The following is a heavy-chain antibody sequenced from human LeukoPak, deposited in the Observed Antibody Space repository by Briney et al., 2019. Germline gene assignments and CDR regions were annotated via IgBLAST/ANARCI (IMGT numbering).Heavy chain of an antibody. CDR3: ATRRHYYDSSRPGSAFDI. D-gene: IGHD3-22*01. V-gene: IGHV4-38-2*01. J-gene: IGHJ3*02. CDR2: IYHSGST. Sequence: SETLSLTCAVSGYSISSGYYWGWIRQPPGKGLEWIGSIYHSGSTYYNPSLKSRVTISVDTSTNQFSLKLSSVTAADTAVYYCATRRHYYDSSRPGSAFDIWGQGTMVTVSS. CDR1: GYSISSGYY.